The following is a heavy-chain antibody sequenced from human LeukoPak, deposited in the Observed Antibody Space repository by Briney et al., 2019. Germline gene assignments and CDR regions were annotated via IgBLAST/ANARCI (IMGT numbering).Heavy chain of an antibody. V-gene: IGHV1-69*05. CDR2: IIPIFGTA. CDR3: ARDSPPSGYYYYYMDV. D-gene: IGHD3-10*01. CDR1: GGTFSSYA. Sequence: SVKVSCKASGGTFSSYAISWVRQAPGQGLEWMGRIIPIFGTASYAQKFQGRVTITTDESTSTAYMELSSLRSEDTAVYYCARDSPPSGYYYYYMDVWGKGTTVTVSS. J-gene: IGHJ6*03.